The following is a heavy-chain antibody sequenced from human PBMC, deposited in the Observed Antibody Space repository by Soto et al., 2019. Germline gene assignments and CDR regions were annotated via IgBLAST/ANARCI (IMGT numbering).Heavy chain of an antibody. D-gene: IGHD2-8*01. CDR2: ISYDGSSK. CDR3: GKDSYTNYGYFDY. CDR1: GFTFSIYG. J-gene: IGHJ4*02. Sequence: GGSLRLSCVASGFTFSIYGMHWVRQAPGKGLEWVAVISYDGSSKYYADSVKGRFTISRDNSKNTLYLQMNSLRAEDTAEYFCGKDSYTNYGYFDYWGQGTLVTVSS. V-gene: IGHV3-30*18.